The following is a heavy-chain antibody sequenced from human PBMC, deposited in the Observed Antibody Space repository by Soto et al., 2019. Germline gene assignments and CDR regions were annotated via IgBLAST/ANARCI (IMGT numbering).Heavy chain of an antibody. D-gene: IGHD4-17*01. V-gene: IGHV1-18*01. CDR3: ARDRADYGDPGDYYYGMDV. CDR2: ISAYNGNT. Sequence: QVQLVQSGAEVKKPGASVKVSCKASGYTFTSYGISWVRQAPGQGLEWMGWISAYNGNTNYAQKLQGRVTMTTDTSTSTAYMELRSLRSDDTAVCYCARDRADYGDPGDYYYGMDVWGQGTTVTVSS. CDR1: GYTFTSYG. J-gene: IGHJ6*02.